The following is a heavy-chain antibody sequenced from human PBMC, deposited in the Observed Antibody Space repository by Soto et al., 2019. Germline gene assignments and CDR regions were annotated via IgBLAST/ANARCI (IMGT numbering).Heavy chain of an antibody. Sequence: TSETLSLTCTVSGGSVSSGSYYWSWIRQPPGKGLEWIGYIYYSGSTNYNPSLKSRVTISVDTSKNQFSLKLSSATAADTAVYYCARVRSYRELRLGFDPWGQGTLVTVSS. CDR1: GGSVSSGSYY. CDR2: IYYSGST. V-gene: IGHV4-61*01. J-gene: IGHJ5*02. CDR3: ARVRSYRELRLGFDP. D-gene: IGHD1-7*01.